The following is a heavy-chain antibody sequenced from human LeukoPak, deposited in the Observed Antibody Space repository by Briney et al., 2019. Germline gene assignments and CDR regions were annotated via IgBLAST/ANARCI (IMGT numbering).Heavy chain of an antibody. V-gene: IGHV3-23*01. CDR2: ISGSGGST. CDR1: VFALSSYA. CDR3: AKRRDGYNLGCDY. D-gene: IGHD5-24*01. J-gene: IGHJ4*02. Sequence: GGSLRLSCAASVFALSSYAMSWVRQAPGKGLEWVSAISGSGGSTYYADSVKGRFTISRDNSKNTLYLQMNSLRAEDTGVYYCAKRRDGYNLGCDYWGQGGLVSDSS.